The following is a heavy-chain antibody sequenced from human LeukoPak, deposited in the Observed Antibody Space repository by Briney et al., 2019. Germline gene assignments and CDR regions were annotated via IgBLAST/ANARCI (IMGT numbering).Heavy chain of an antibody. V-gene: IGHV4-4*07. CDR3: ARDDGDYYDSSGGNWFDP. CDR2: IYTSGST. D-gene: IGHD3-22*01. J-gene: IGHJ5*02. CDR1: GGSISSYY. Sequence: SETLSLTCTVSGGSISSYYWGWIRQPAGKGLEWIGRIYTSGSTNYNPSLKSRVTMSVDTSKNQFSLKLSSVTAADTAVYYCARDDGDYYDSSGGNWFDPWGQGTLVTVSS.